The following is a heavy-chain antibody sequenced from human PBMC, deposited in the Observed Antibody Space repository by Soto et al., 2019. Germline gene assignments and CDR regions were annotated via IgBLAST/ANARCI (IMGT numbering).Heavy chain of an antibody. CDR1: GGTFYTYT. Sequence: QVQLVQSGAEVRKPGSSVQVSCKASGGTFYTYTFSWVRQAPGQGLEWMGSITPIYPTTNYAEKFQGRLTVTADGSTNTAYMDLNSLTSEDTAVYYCARIPRYSSPTSYDLDSWGQGTLVTVSS. D-gene: IGHD5-18*01. CDR3: ARIPRYSSPTSYDLDS. J-gene: IGHJ4*02. V-gene: IGHV1-69*15. CDR2: ITPIYPTT.